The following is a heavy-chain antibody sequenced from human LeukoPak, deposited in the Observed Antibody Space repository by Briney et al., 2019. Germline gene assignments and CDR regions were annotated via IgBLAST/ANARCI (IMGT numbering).Heavy chain of an antibody. J-gene: IGHJ4*02. CDR3: ARVGAWDLQRVFEY. Sequence: PGGSLRLSCAASGFRFGDYWMTWARHIPGKGLEWVANIKQDGAEKHYAESVEGRFIISRDNAKNSLFLEMDSLKVEDTAVYYCARVGAWDLQRVFEYWGQGTLATVSS. D-gene: IGHD1-26*01. CDR1: GFRFGDYW. V-gene: IGHV3-7*01. CDR2: IKQDGAEK.